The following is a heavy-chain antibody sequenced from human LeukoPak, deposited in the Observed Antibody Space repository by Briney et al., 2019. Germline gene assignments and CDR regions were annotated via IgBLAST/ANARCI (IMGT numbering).Heavy chain of an antibody. J-gene: IGHJ3*02. CDR2: ISSSSSYI. D-gene: IGHD2-15*01. CDR1: GFTFSSYS. Sequence: GGSLRLSCAASGFTFSSYSMNWVRQAPGKGLEWVSSISSSSSYIYYADSVKGRFTISRDNAKNSLYLQMNSLRAEDTAVYYCATTPRGINDIVPGTLDAFDIWGQGTMVTVSS. CDR3: ATTPRGINDIVPGTLDAFDI. V-gene: IGHV3-21*01.